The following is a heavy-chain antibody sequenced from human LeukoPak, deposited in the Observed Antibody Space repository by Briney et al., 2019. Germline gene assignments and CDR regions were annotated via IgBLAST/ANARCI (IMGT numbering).Heavy chain of an antibody. CDR2: IWYDGSNK. J-gene: IGHJ4*02. Sequence: GGSLRLSCAASGFTLSSYGMHWVRQAPGKGREGVAVIWYDGSNKYYADSVKGRFTISRDNSKNTLYLQMNSLRAEDTAVYYCAKVHLRYYGSGTFDYWGQGTLVTVSS. V-gene: IGHV3-33*06. CDR1: GFTLSSYG. D-gene: IGHD3-10*01. CDR3: AKVHLRYYGSGTFDY.